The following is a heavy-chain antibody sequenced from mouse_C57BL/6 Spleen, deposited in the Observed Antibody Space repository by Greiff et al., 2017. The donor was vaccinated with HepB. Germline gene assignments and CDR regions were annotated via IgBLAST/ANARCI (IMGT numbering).Heavy chain of an antibody. CDR2: IDPETGGT. CDR1: GYTFTDYE. Sequence: QVQLQQSGAELVRPGASVTLSCKASGYTFTDYEMHWVKQTPVHGLEWIGAIDPETGGTAYNQKFKGKAILTADKSSSTAYMELRSLTSEDSAVYYCTGYYGSGSWYFDVWGTGTTVTVSS. D-gene: IGHD1-1*01. V-gene: IGHV1-15*01. J-gene: IGHJ1*03. CDR3: TGYYGSGSWYFDV.